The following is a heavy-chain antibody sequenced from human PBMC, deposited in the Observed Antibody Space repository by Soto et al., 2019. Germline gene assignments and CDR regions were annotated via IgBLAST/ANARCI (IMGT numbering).Heavy chain of an antibody. Sequence: SETLSLTCTVSGGSISSGGYYWSWIRQHPGKGLEWIGYIYYSGSTYYNPSLKSRVTISVDTSKNQFSLKLSSVTAADTAVYYCARAEKGITGIRRRGFDYWGQGTLVTVSS. D-gene: IGHD1-20*01. CDR1: GGSISSGGYY. V-gene: IGHV4-31*03. CDR2: IYYSGST. J-gene: IGHJ4*02. CDR3: ARAEKGITGIRRRGFDY.